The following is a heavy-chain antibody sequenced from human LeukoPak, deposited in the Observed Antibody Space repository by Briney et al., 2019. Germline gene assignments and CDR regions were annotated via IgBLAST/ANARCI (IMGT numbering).Heavy chain of an antibody. D-gene: IGHD4-11*01. CDR2: IYHSGST. CDR3: ARETTGLARYFDY. J-gene: IGHJ4*02. Sequence: SETLSLTCAVSGYSISSSNWWGWIRQPPGKGLEWIGYIYHSGSTYYNPSLKSRVTMSVDTSKNQFSLNLSSVTAADTAFYYCARETTGLARYFDYWGQGTLVTVSS. V-gene: IGHV4-28*03. CDR1: GYSISSSNW.